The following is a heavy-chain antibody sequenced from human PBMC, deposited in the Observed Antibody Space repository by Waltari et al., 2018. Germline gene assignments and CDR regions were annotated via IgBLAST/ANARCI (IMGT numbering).Heavy chain of an antibody. CDR1: GGTFSSYA. V-gene: IGHV1-69*04. Sequence: QVQLVQSGAEVKKPGSPVKVSCKASGGTFSSYAISWVGQAPGQGLEWMGGIIPILGIANYAQKFQGRVTITADESTSTAYMELSSLRSEDSAVYYCATPTMVDGHYFDYWGQGTLVTVSS. CDR2: IIPILGIA. CDR3: ATPTMVDGHYFDY. D-gene: IGHD3-10*01. J-gene: IGHJ4*02.